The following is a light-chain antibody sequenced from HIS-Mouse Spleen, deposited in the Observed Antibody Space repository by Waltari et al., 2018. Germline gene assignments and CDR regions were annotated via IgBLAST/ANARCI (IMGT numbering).Light chain of an antibody. Sequence: IQMTQSPSSLSASVGDRVTITCRASQSISSYLNWYKQKPGKAPKLLIYAASSLQIGVPSRFSGSGSGTDFTLTISSLQPEDFATYYCQQSYSTPFTFGPGTKVDIK. CDR2: AAS. CDR3: QQSYSTPFT. J-gene: IGKJ3*01. CDR1: QSISSY. V-gene: IGKV1-39*01.